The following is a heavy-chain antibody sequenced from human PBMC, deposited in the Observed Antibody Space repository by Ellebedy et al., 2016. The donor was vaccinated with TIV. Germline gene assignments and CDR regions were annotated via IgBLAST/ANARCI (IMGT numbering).Heavy chain of an antibody. Sequence: SETLSLTXTVSGGSISSSSYYWGWIRQPPGKGLEWIGSIYYSGSTYYNPSLKSRVTISVDTSKNQFSLKLSSVTAADTAVYYCASPGRTAMVDDYYYMDVWGKGTTVTVSS. D-gene: IGHD5-18*01. J-gene: IGHJ6*03. V-gene: IGHV4-39*01. CDR2: IYYSGST. CDR1: GGSISSSSYY. CDR3: ASPGRTAMVDDYYYMDV.